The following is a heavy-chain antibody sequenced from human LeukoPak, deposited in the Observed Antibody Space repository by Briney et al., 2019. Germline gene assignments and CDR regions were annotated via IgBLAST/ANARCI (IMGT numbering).Heavy chain of an antibody. J-gene: IGHJ6*03. CDR1: GGSITSSNW. Sequence: SETLSLTCAVSGGSITSSNWWSWVRQPPEKGLEWIGEIYYSGSTNYNPSLKSRVTISIDKSKNQFSLKVSSVTAADTAVYYCARANDYGDPLPRYMDVWGKGTTVTVSS. V-gene: IGHV4-4*02. CDR3: ARANDYGDPLPRYMDV. D-gene: IGHD4-17*01. CDR2: IYYSGST.